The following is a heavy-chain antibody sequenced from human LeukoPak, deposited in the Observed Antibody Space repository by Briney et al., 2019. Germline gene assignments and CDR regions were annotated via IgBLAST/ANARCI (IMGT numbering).Heavy chain of an antibody. CDR1: GFTFSSYS. Sequence: GGSLRLSCAASGFTFSSYSMNWVRQAPGKGLEWVSSIISSSSYIYYADSVKGRFTISRDNAKNSLYLQMNRLRATDTAVYYCANQRDYGDYGSDNWGQGTLVTVSS. D-gene: IGHD4-17*01. CDR2: IISSSSYI. V-gene: IGHV3-21*01. J-gene: IGHJ4*02. CDR3: ANQRDYGDYGSDN.